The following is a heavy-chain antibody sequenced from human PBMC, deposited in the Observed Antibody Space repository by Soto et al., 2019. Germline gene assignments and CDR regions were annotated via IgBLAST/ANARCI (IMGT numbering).Heavy chain of an antibody. V-gene: IGHV4-34*01. CDR1: GGSFSGDY. J-gene: IGHJ5*02. CDR3: ARGLRGYTYGRWFDP. CDR2: IGRSGST. Sequence: NPSETLSLTCAVYGGSFSGDYWTWIRQPPGKGLEWIGEIGRSGSTDYKPSLKSRVTISLDTSKNQFSLKLRFVTAADTAVYYCARGLRGYTYGRWFDPWGQGTQVTVSS. D-gene: IGHD5-18*01.